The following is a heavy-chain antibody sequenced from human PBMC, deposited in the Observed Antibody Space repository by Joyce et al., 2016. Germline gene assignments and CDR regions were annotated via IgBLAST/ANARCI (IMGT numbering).Heavy chain of an antibody. CDR2: IYTGDSDT. D-gene: IGHD2-8*01. V-gene: IGHV5-51*01. CDR1: GYIFASHW. CDR3: AGRNAGYDYGLDV. Sequence: EPQLVQSPAELKKPGESLKISCRTSGYIFASHWIGWVRQKPGKGLEWLGSIYTGDSDTRYNPSFEGLVTISVDKSINAAYLQWTSLKASDSAIYYCAGRNAGYDYGLDVWGQGTTVTVS. J-gene: IGHJ6*02.